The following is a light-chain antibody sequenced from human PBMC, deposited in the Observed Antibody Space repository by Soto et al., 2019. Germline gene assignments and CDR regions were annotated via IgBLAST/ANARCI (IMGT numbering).Light chain of an antibody. CDR2: EDN. J-gene: IGLJ2*01. CDR1: GGSIATNF. Sequence: NFMLTKPHSVSESPGKTVTISCTRSGGSIATNFVQWYQQRPGSAPTTVIYEDNQRSSGVPDRFSGSLDASSNSASLTISGLRTEDEANYYCQSYDNSNVVFGGGTKLTVL. V-gene: IGLV6-57*03. CDR3: QSYDNSNVV.